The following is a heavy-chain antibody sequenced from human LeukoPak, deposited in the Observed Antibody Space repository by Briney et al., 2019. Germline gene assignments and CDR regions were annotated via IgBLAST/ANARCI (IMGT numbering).Heavy chain of an antibody. J-gene: IGHJ4*02. CDR2: ISYTGTYI. Sequence: GGSLRLSCAASAFSLNAYNMNWVRQAPGKGLEWVSSISYTGTYIYYADSVKGRFTISRDNAQNSLYLQMNSLRAEDTAIYYCVRDVGSSWAPPDYWGQGTLVTVSS. D-gene: IGHD6-13*01. CDR3: VRDVGSSWAPPDY. V-gene: IGHV3-21*04. CDR1: AFSLNAYN.